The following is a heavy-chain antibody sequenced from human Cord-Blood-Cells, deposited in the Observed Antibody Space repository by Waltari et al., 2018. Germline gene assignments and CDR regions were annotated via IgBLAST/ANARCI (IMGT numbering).Heavy chain of an antibody. CDR3: ARRRLGDAFDI. D-gene: IGHD6-6*01. V-gene: IGHV4-59*08. CDR1: GGSISSYY. Sequence: QVQLQESGPGLVKPSETLSLTCTVSGGSISSYYWSWIRQPPGKGLEWLGYIYYSGSTNYNPSLKRRVTISVDTSKNQFSLKLSSVTAADTAVYYCARRRLGDAFDIWGQGTMVTVSS. J-gene: IGHJ3*02. CDR2: IYYSGST.